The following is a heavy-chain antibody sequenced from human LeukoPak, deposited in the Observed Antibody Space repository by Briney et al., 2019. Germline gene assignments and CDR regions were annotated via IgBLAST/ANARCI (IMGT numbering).Heavy chain of an antibody. Sequence: GRSVTVSCKASGGTFSSYAISWVRRAPGQGLEWMGGIIPIFGTANYAQKFQARVTITADESTSTAYMELSSLRSEDTAVYYCAAGPMVRGVIVDCWGQGRLVSVSS. CDR1: GGTFSSYA. J-gene: IGHJ4*01. CDR3: AAGPMVRGVIVDC. V-gene: IGHV1-69*13. CDR2: IIPIFGTA. D-gene: IGHD3-10*01.